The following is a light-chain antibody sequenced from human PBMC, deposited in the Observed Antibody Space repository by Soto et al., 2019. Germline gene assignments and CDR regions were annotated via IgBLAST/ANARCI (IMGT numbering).Light chain of an antibody. V-gene: IGKV3-15*01. CDR3: QQYNNWTPIT. CDR2: GAS. Sequence: EIMITQPPSTLSVSPGERVTLSCRASHSVNNKVAWYQQKPGQAPRLLIFGASTRATGIPARFSGSGSVTEFTLTISSLQSEDFAVYYCQQYNNWTPITFGQRTRLEIK. J-gene: IGKJ5*01. CDR1: HSVNNK.